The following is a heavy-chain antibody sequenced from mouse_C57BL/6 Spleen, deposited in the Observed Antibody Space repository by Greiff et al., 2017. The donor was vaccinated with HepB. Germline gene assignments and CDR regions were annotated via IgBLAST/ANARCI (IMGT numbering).Heavy chain of an antibody. Sequence: QVHVKQSGAELARPGASVKLSCKASGYTFTSYGISWVKQRTGQGLEWIGEIYPRSGNTYYNEKFKGKATLTADKSSSTAYMELRSLTSEDSAVYFCVREEDYGSSRYAMDYWGQGTSVTVSS. CDR3: VREEDYGSSRYAMDY. D-gene: IGHD1-1*01. J-gene: IGHJ4*01. CDR1: GYTFTSYG. CDR2: IYPRSGNT. V-gene: IGHV1-81*01.